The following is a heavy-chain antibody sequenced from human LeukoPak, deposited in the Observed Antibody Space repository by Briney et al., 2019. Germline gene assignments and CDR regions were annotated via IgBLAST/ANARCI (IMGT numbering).Heavy chain of an antibody. Sequence: GGSLRLSCAASGFTFSGYPIHWVRQAPGKGLEWVAVISYDGSNKYYADSVKGRFTISRGNSKNTLYLQVNSLRAEDTAVYYCARRGDGGRSFDYWGQGTLVTVSS. V-gene: IGHV3-30*14. CDR2: ISYDGSNK. D-gene: IGHD4-23*01. CDR3: ARRGDGGRSFDY. CDR1: GFTFSGYP. J-gene: IGHJ4*02.